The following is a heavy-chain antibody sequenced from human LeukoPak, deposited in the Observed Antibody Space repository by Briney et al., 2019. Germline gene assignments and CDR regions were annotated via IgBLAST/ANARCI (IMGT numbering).Heavy chain of an antibody. CDR1: GYTFTSYD. CDR2: MNPNSGNT. V-gene: IGHV1-8*01. Sequence: ASVKVSCKASGYTFTSYDINWVRQATGQGLEWMGWMNPNSGNTGYAQKFQGRVTITRNTSISTAYMELSSLRSEDTAVYYCARGRMGDFWSGYISDYWGQGTLVTVSS. D-gene: IGHD3-3*01. CDR3: ARGRMGDFWSGYISDY. J-gene: IGHJ4*02.